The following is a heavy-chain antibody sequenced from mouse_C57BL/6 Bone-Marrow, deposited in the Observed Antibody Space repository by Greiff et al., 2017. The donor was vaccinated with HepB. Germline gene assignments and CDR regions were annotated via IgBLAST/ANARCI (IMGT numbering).Heavy chain of an antibody. D-gene: IGHD1-2*01. Sequence: QVQLQQSGPELVKPGASVKISCKASGYAFSSSWMNWVKQRPGKGLEWIGRIYPGDGDTNYNGKFKGKATLTADKSSITAYMQLRSLTSEDSAVYFSARWTLLYFDYWGQGTTLTVSS. CDR2: IYPGDGDT. CDR1: GYAFSSSW. CDR3: ARWTLLYFDY. J-gene: IGHJ2*01. V-gene: IGHV1-82*01.